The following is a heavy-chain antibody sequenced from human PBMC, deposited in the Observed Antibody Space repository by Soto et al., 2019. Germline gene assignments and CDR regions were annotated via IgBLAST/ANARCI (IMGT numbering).Heavy chain of an antibody. D-gene: IGHD6-6*01. CDR1: GFTFSSYA. CDR2: ISYDGSNK. Sequence: PGGSLRLSCAASGFTFSSYAMHWVRQAPGKGLEWVAVISYDGSNKYYADSVKGRFTISRDNSKNTLYLQMNSLRAEDTAVYYCARDLAARPVNWFDPWGQGTLVTVSS. CDR3: ARDLAARPVNWFDP. J-gene: IGHJ5*02. V-gene: IGHV3-30-3*01.